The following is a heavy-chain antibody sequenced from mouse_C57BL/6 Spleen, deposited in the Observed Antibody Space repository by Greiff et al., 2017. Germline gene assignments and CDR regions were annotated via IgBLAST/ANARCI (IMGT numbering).Heavy chain of an antibody. J-gene: IGHJ2*01. CDR3: ERQRGFITTVVAPYYFDY. CDR1: GFTFSSYG. Sequence: EVNVVESGGDLVKPGGSLKLSCAASGFTFSSYGMSWVRQTPDKRLEWVATISSGGSYTYYPDSVKGRFPISRDNAKNTLYLQMSSLKSEDTAMYYCERQRGFITTVVAPYYFDYWGQGTTLTVSS. V-gene: IGHV5-6*01. CDR2: ISSGGSYT. D-gene: IGHD1-1*01.